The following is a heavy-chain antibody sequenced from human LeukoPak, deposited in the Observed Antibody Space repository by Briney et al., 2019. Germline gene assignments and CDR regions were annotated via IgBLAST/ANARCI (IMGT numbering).Heavy chain of an antibody. Sequence: GGSLRLSCAASGFTFSSYAMSWVRQAPGKGLEWVLAISGSGGSTYYADSVKGRFTISRDNSKNTLYLQMNSLRAEDTAVYYCELLWFGELVPRDDYWGQGTLVTVSS. V-gene: IGHV3-23*01. J-gene: IGHJ4*02. CDR1: GFTFSSYA. D-gene: IGHD3-10*01. CDR3: ELLWFGELVPRDDY. CDR2: ISGSGGST.